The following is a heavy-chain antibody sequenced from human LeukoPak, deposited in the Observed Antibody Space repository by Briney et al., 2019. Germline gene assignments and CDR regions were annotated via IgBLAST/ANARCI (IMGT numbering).Heavy chain of an antibody. V-gene: IGHV4-59*08. Sequence: SETLSLTCTVSGGSISSYYWSWIRQPPGKGLEWIGYIYYSGSANYNPSLKGRVTISVDTSKNQFSLKLSSVTAADTAVYYCARGSSGSYSYYYYYYGMDVWGQGTTVTVSS. CDR3: ARGSSGSYSYYYYYYGMDV. CDR1: GGSISSYY. CDR2: IYYSGSA. J-gene: IGHJ6*02. D-gene: IGHD1-26*01.